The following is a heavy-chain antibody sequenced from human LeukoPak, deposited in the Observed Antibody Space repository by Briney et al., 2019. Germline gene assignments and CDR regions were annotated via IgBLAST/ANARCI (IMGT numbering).Heavy chain of an antibody. D-gene: IGHD3-22*01. CDR3: ARAPYYYDSSGYDTDY. J-gene: IGHJ4*02. Sequence: AGGSLRLSCAASGFNFVDYARHGVRQAPGKGLEWASLISGDGASTYYADSVKGRFTISRDNSKNSLSLQMNNLKTEDTALYYCARAPYYYDSSGYDTDYWGQGTLVTVSS. V-gene: IGHV3-43*02. CDR1: GFNFVDYA. CDR2: ISGDGAST.